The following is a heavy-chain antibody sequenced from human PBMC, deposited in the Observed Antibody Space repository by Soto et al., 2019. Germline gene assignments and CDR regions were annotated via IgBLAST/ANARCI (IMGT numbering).Heavy chain of an antibody. CDR3: AANHDYDILTDYFYEGVAH. D-gene: IGHD3-9*01. CDR2: ISSSGSTI. V-gene: IGHV3-11*01. J-gene: IGHJ4*02. Sequence: PGGSLRLSCAASGFTFSDYYRSWIRQAPGKGLEWVSYISSSGSTIYYADSVKGRFTISRDNAKNSLYLQMNSLRAEDTAVYYCAANHDYDILTDYFYEGVAHWGRGTLVTVSS. CDR1: GFTFSDYY.